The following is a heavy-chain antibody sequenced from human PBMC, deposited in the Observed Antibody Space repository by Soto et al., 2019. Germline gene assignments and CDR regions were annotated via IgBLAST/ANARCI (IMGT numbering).Heavy chain of an antibody. CDR1: GSSFRNAW. V-gene: IGHV3-15*01. CDR3: TTDLQAYCDGTTCYAGNYYYDDMDV. J-gene: IGHJ6*02. Sequence: GSLRLSCAASGSSFRNAWMSWVRQAPGKGLEWVGHIKSQGDGGTRDYAAPVKGRFTISRDDSKNTLFLQMNSLKNEDTAVYFCTTDLQAYCDGTTCYAGNYYYDDMDVWGQGTTVTVSS. CDR2: IKSQGDGGTR. D-gene: IGHD2-2*01.